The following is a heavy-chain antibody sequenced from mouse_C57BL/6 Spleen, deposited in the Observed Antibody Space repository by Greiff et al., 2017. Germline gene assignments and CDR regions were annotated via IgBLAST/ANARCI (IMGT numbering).Heavy chain of an antibody. CDR1: GYTFTSYW. D-gene: IGHD2-1*01. J-gene: IGHJ3*01. V-gene: IGHV1-53*01. Sequence: QVQLQQPGPELVKPGASVKLSCKASGYTFTSYWLHWVKQRPGQGLEWIGNINPSNGGTNYNEKFKSKATLTVDKSTSTAYMLFSILTSEDSAVYYCATICYGNYVAFAYWGQGTLVTVSA. CDR2: INPSNGGT. CDR3: ATICYGNYVAFAY.